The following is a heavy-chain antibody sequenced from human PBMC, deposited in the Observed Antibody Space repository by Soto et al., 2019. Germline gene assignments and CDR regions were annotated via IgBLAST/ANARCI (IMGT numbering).Heavy chain of an antibody. CDR2: ISVSGGST. Sequence: GGSLRLSCAASGFTFSSYAMSWVRQAPGKGLEWVSAISVSGGSTYYADSVKGRFTLSRDNSKNTLYLQMNSLRAEDTAVYYCAKGSIFGVGGKYYMDVWGKGTTVTVSS. CDR3: AKGSIFGVGGKYYMDV. J-gene: IGHJ6*03. CDR1: GFTFSSYA. V-gene: IGHV3-23*01. D-gene: IGHD3-3*01.